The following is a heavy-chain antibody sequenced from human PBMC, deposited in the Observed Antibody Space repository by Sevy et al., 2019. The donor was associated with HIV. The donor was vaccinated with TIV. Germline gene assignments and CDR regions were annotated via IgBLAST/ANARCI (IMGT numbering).Heavy chain of an antibody. V-gene: IGHV3-53*01. CDR2: IYSAGTT. J-gene: IGHJ6*02. CDR1: GLTVGSLS. Sequence: GGSLRLSCVASGLTVGSLSINWVRQAPGKGLEWVSLIYSAGTTFYSDYVKGRFTISRDNSNNTLVLQMNSLRAEDTAIYYCARIKGASSCYAMDVWCQGTTVTVSS. D-gene: IGHD2-2*01. CDR3: ARIKGASSCYAMDV.